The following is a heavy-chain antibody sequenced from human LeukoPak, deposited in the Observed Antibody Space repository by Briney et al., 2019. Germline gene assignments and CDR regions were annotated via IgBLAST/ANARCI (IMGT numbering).Heavy chain of an antibody. D-gene: IGHD3-10*01. V-gene: IGHV1-18*01. Sequence: ASVQVSCKASGYTFTSYGISWVRQAPGQGLEWMGWISAYNGNTNYAQKLQGRVTMTTDTSTSTAYMELRSLRSDDTAVYYCARDLIIMVRGVNSYYWVQGTLVTVSS. J-gene: IGHJ4*02. CDR2: ISAYNGNT. CDR1: GYTFTSYG. CDR3: ARDLIIMVRGVNSYY.